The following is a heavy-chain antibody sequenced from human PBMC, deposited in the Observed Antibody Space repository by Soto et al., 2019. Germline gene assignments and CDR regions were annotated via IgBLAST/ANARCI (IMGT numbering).Heavy chain of an antibody. V-gene: IGHV1-18*01. J-gene: IGHJ5*02. Sequence: GASVKVSCKASGYTFTSYGISWVRQAPGQGLEWMGWISAYNGNTNYAQKLQGRVTMTTDTSTSTAYMELRSLRSDDTAVYYCARDAIRTAGTTFPNWFDPWGQGTLVTVSS. CDR1: GYTFTSYG. CDR2: ISAYNGNT. CDR3: ARDAIRTAGTTFPNWFDP. D-gene: IGHD1-1*01.